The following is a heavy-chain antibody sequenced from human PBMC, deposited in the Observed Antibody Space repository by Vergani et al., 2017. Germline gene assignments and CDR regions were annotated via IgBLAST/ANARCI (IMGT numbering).Heavy chain of an antibody. Sequence: EVQLVESGGVVVQPGGSLRLSCAASGFTFDDYAMHWVRQAPGKGLEWVSLISWDGGSTYYADSVKGRFTISRDNSKNSLYLQMNSLRAEDTALYYCAKDVADGSGSYPRGYGMDVWGQGTTVTVSS. D-gene: IGHD3-10*01. CDR1: GFTFDDYA. CDR3: AKDVADGSGSYPRGYGMDV. CDR2: ISWDGGST. V-gene: IGHV3-43D*04. J-gene: IGHJ6*02.